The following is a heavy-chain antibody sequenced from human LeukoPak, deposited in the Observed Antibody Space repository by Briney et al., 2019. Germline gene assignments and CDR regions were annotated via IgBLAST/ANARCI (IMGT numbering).Heavy chain of an antibody. CDR3: VRDRAGTQSWVEFDL. D-gene: IGHD3-10*01. V-gene: IGHV3-66*02. J-gene: IGHJ5*02. CDR2: IYIDART. Sequence: PGGSLRLSCAASGFSFTNYAMSWVRQAPARGPEWVALIYIDARTVYADSVKGRFTISRDNSKNMVYLQMNSLRSEDSALYYCVRDRAGTQSWVEFDLWGQGTLVTVSS. CDR1: GFSFTNYA.